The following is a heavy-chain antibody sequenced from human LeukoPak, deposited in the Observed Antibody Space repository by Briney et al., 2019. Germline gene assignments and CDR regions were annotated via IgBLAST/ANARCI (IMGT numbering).Heavy chain of an antibody. Sequence: SETLSLTCTVSGASYWGWVRQSPEMGLEWIGSIYSTGGTYYNPSLKSRLTISLDTSKRQFSLKMTSMTAADTAVYYCASLRDDGGNYPRFDYWGQGALVTVSS. CDR3: ASLRDDGGNYPRFDY. D-gene: IGHD4-23*01. V-gene: IGHV4-39*07. CDR1: GASY. CDR2: IYSTGGT. J-gene: IGHJ4*02.